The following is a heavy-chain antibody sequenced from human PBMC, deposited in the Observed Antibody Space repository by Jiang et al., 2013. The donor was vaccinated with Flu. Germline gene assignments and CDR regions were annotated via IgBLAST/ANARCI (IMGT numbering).Heavy chain of an antibody. Sequence: GAEVKKPGASVKVSCKASGYTFTSYDINWVRQATGQGLEWMGWMNPNSGNTGYAQKFQGRVTMTRNTSISTAYMELSSLRSEDTAVYYCARGHRRWLQFSYYYGMDVWGQGTTVTVSS. J-gene: IGHJ6*02. V-gene: IGHV1-8*01. CDR2: MNPNSGNT. D-gene: IGHD5-24*01. CDR1: GYTFTSYD. CDR3: ARGHRRWLQFSYYYGMDV.